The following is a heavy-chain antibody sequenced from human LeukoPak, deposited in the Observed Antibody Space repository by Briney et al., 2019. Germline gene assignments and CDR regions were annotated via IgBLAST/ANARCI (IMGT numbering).Heavy chain of an antibody. Sequence: ASVKVSCKASGYTFTSYGISWVRQAPGQGLEWMGWISAYNGNTNYAQKLQGRVTMTTDTSTSTAYMELRSLRSDDTAVYYCARHLGYHDILTGPPGHAFDIWGQGTMVTVSS. CDR2: ISAYNGNT. CDR1: GYTFTSYG. D-gene: IGHD3-9*01. CDR3: ARHLGYHDILTGPPGHAFDI. J-gene: IGHJ3*02. V-gene: IGHV1-18*04.